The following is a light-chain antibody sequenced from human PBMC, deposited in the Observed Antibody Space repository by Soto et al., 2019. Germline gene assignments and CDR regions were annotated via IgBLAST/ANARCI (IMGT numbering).Light chain of an antibody. V-gene: IGLV1-44*01. J-gene: IGLJ1*01. CDR2: SEN. CDR1: NSNIGSNT. CDR3: ATWDDRLNGDV. Sequence: QSVLTQPPSASGTPGQRVAISCSGSNSNIGSNTVNWYHQLPGTAPKLLIYSENQRPSGVPDRFSGSRSGTSASLAISGLQSDDEADYYCATWDDRLNGDVFGTGTKLTVL.